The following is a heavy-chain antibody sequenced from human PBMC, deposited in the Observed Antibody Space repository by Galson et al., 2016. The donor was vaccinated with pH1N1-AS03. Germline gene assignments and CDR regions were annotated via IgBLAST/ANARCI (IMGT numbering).Heavy chain of an antibody. CDR1: GYTFTDYN. Sequence: VKVSCKVSGYTFTDYNMHWVQQAPGKGLEWMGLVDPDTSKTKYAEKFQGRVTITADTSRDTAYMDLSGLRSADTAIYYCATDGPRGSLSSWCQGTLVTVSS. J-gene: IGHJ4*02. CDR2: VDPDTSKT. CDR3: ATDGPRGSLSS. D-gene: IGHD6-6*01. V-gene: IGHV1-69-2*01.